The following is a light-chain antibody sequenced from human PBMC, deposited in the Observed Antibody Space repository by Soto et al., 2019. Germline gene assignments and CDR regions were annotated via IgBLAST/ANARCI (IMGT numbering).Light chain of an antibody. J-gene: IGLJ2*01. CDR2: DVS. Sequence: QSALTQPASVSGSPGQSITISCTGTSSDVGGYNYVSWYQQQPGKAPKLMIYDVSNRPSGVSNRFSDSKSGNTASLTISGLQAEDEADYYCSSYTSSSTLVFGGGTQLTVL. CDR1: SSDVGGYNY. V-gene: IGLV2-14*03. CDR3: SSYTSSSTLV.